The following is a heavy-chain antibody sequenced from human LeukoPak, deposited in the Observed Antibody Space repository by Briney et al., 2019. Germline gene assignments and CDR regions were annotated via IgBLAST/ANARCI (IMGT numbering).Heavy chain of an antibody. V-gene: IGHV1-2*05. CDR3: AREGYSISPFHH. J-gene: IGHJ1*01. Sequence: AAVKVSCLHCGYSFTGYYMHWVPQAPGEGREGMGRINANRGGRDYEQKPQRRVTMTRDTTISTAYMELSRVRSDDTGLYFSAREGYSISPFHHWGQGTLVTVSS. CDR2: INANRGGR. D-gene: IGHD6-6*01. CDR1: GYSFTGYY.